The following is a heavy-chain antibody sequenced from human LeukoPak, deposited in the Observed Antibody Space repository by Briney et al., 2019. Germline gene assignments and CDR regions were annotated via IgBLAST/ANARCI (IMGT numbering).Heavy chain of an antibody. V-gene: IGHV3-30*02. J-gene: IGHJ6*03. Sequence: GGSLRLSCAASGFTFSSYAMSWVRQAPGKGLEWVAFIRYDGSNKYYADSVKGRFTISRDNSKNTLYLQMNSLRAEDTAVYYCAKREGSSWYNYYMDVWGKGTTVTVSS. D-gene: IGHD6-13*01. CDR3: AKREGSSWYNYYMDV. CDR1: GFTFSSYA. CDR2: IRYDGSNK.